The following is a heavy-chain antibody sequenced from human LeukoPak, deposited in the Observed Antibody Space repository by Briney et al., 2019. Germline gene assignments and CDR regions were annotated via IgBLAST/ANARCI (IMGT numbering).Heavy chain of an antibody. D-gene: IGHD3-10*01. CDR1: GGTFSSYA. Sequence: GASVKVSCKASGGTFSSYAISWVRQAPGQGLEWMGGIIPIFGTANYAQKFQGRVTITADKSTSTAYMELSSLRSEDTAVYYCARSPQRFGELLFFFDYWGQGTLVTVSS. CDR3: ARSPQRFGELLFFFDY. J-gene: IGHJ4*02. V-gene: IGHV1-69*06. CDR2: IIPIFGTA.